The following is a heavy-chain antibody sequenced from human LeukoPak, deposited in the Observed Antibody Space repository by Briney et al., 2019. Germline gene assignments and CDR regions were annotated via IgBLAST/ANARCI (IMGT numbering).Heavy chain of an antibody. CDR2: IWYDGSNK. V-gene: IGHV3-33*06. D-gene: IGHD6-13*01. Sequence: HPGRSLRLSCAASGFTFSSYGMHWVRQAPGKGLEWVAVIWYDGSNKYYADSVKGRFTISRDNSKNTLSLQMNSLRAEDTAVYYCAKAQDPIAAAGTSPSDYWGQGTLVTVSS. J-gene: IGHJ4*02. CDR1: GFTFSSYG. CDR3: AKAQDPIAAAGTSPSDY.